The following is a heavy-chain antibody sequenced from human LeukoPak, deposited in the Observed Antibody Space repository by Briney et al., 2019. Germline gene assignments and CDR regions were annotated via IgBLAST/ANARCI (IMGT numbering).Heavy chain of an antibody. Sequence: GGSLRLSCAASGFRFSSYWMSWVRQAPGKGLEWVANIKEDGSERYYVDSVKGRFTISRGNARNSLSLQMNSLRAEDTAVYYCAKNRWYSFDYWGQGSLVTVSS. D-gene: IGHD4-23*01. CDR3: AKNRWYSFDY. CDR2: IKEDGSER. CDR1: GFRFSSYW. V-gene: IGHV3-7*01. J-gene: IGHJ4*02.